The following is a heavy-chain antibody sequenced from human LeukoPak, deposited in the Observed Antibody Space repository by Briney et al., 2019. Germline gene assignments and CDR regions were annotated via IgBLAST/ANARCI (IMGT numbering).Heavy chain of an antibody. Sequence: GGSLRLSCAASGFTFSSYGMHWVRQAPGKGLEWVAVISNDGSNKYYADSVKGRFTISRDNSKNTLYLQMNSLRAEDTAVYYCAKTLWSYNWNDQPFDYWGQGTLVTVSS. CDR3: AKTLWSYNWNDQPFDY. D-gene: IGHD1-1*01. V-gene: IGHV3-30*18. J-gene: IGHJ4*02. CDR1: GFTFSSYG. CDR2: ISNDGSNK.